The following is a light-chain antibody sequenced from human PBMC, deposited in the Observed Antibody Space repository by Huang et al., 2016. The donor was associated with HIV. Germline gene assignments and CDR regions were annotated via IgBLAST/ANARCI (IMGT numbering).Light chain of an antibody. Sequence: VVLTQSPLYLSVTLGQSASISCRSSQSLIHSNGNTYLNWFQQRPGQSPRRLMSQVSRRDSGVPDRFSGSGSGTDFTLKISRVEAEDVGVYYCMQGTHLFTFGGGTRVDIK. CDR1: QSLIHSNGNTY. J-gene: IGKJ4*01. V-gene: IGKV2-30*02. CDR3: MQGTHLFT. CDR2: QVS.